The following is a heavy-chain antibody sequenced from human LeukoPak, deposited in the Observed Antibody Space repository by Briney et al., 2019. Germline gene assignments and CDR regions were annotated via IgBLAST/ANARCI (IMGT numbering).Heavy chain of an antibody. CDR3: ARGTAGYHSSYFDY. D-gene: IGHD3-16*02. Sequence: GGSLRLSCAASGFTFGSPWMHWVRHAPGKGLVWVSRINSDGSATAYADSVKGRFTISRDNAENTLYLQMNSLRAEDTAVYYCARGTAGYHSSYFDYWGQGTPVTVSS. CDR1: GFTFGSPW. V-gene: IGHV3-74*01. CDR2: INSDGSAT. J-gene: IGHJ4*02.